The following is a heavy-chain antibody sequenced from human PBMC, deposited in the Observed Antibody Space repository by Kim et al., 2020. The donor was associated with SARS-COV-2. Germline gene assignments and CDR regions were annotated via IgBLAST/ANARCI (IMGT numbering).Heavy chain of an antibody. Sequence: GGSLRLSCAASGFTFSSYAMSWVRQAPGKGLEWVSAISGSGGSTYYADSVKGRFTISRDNSKNTLYLQMNSLRAEDTAVYYCAKAHQLRFLEWPSFGDVWGKGTTVTVSS. CDR1: GFTFSSYA. D-gene: IGHD3-3*01. V-gene: IGHV3-23*01. CDR3: AKAHQLRFLEWPSFGDV. J-gene: IGHJ6*04. CDR2: ISGSGGST.